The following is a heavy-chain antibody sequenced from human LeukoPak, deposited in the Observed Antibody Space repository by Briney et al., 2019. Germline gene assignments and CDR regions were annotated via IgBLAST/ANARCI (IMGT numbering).Heavy chain of an antibody. CDR3: AKSTRGYSYHYYFDY. J-gene: IGHJ4*02. Sequence: GGSLRLSCAASGFTFGNYAMNWVRQAPGKGLEWVSLISGSGGSTYYSDSVKGRFTISRDNSENTLYLQMNSLRPEDTAIYYCAKSTRGYSYHYYFDYWGQGTLVTVSS. CDR2: ISGSGGST. CDR1: GFTFGNYA. V-gene: IGHV3-23*01. D-gene: IGHD5-18*01.